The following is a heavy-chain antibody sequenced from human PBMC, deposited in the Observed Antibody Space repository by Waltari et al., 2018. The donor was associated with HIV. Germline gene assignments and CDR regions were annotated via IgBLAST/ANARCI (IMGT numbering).Heavy chain of an antibody. J-gene: IGHJ4*02. CDR1: GYTFTGYY. Sequence: QVQLVQSGAEVKKPGASVKVSCKASGYTFTGYYMHWVRQAPGQGLGWMGWMNPNSGGTNYAQKFQCRVTMTRDTSISTAYMELSRLRSDDTAVYYCARSNWGSRPYYFDYWGQGTLVTVSS. CDR2: MNPNSGGT. V-gene: IGHV1-2*02. CDR3: ARSNWGSRPYYFDY. D-gene: IGHD7-27*01.